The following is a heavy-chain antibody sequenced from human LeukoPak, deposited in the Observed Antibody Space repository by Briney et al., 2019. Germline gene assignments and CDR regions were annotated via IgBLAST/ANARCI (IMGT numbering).Heavy chain of an antibody. V-gene: IGHV4-34*01. CDR1: GGSFSGYY. CDR3: ARGKHYYGSGNYYIVNYYYYMDV. D-gene: IGHD3-10*01. CDR2: INHSGST. Sequence: TSETLSLTCAVYGGSFSGYYWSWIRQPPGKGLEWIGEINHSGSTNYNPSLKSRVTISVDTSKNQFSLKLSSVTAADTAVYYCARGKHYYGSGNYYIVNYYYYMDVWGKGTTVTVSS. J-gene: IGHJ6*03.